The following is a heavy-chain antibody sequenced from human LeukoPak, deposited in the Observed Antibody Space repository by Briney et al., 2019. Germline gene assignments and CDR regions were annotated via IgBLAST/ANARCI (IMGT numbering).Heavy chain of an antibody. J-gene: IGHJ4*02. CDR2: ISGSGGST. Sequence: PGGSLRLSCAASGFTFSSYAMSWVRPAPGKGLAWVSAISGSGGSTYYADSVKGRFTISRDNFKNTLYLQMNSLRAEDTAVYYCGRDLIGTAASWDSWGQGTLVTVSS. V-gene: IGHV3-23*01. CDR1: GFTFSSYA. CDR3: GRDLIGTAASWDS. D-gene: IGHD6-25*01.